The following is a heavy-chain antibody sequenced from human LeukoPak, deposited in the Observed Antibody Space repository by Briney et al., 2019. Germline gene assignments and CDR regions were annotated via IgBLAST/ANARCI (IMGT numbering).Heavy chain of an antibody. D-gene: IGHD3-9*01. V-gene: IGHV3-7*01. J-gene: IGHJ4*02. CDR3: AREPVGRYPYYFDY. CDR1: GFTFSSYW. CDR2: IKQDGSEK. Sequence: GGSLRLSCAASGFTFSSYWMSWVRQAPGKGLEWVANIKQDGSEKYYVDSVKGRFTISRDNAKNSLYLQMNSLRAEDTAVYYCAREPVGRYPYYFDYWGQGTLVTVSS.